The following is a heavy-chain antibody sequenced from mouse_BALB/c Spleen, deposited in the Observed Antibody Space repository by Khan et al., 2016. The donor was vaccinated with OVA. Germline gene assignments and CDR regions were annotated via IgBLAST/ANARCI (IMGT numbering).Heavy chain of an antibody. Sequence: QVQLQQSGAELAKPGASVKMSCKASGYTFTTYWMHWVKQRPGQGLEWIGYIDPSTGYTEYNQKFKDKATLTTDKSSSTAYMQLSSLTSADSAGDYCARRGQSGIFAYWGQGTLVTVSA. J-gene: IGHJ3*01. CDR1: GYTFTTYW. V-gene: IGHV1-7*01. CDR2: IDPSTGYT. CDR3: ARRGQSGIFAY. D-gene: IGHD1-3*01.